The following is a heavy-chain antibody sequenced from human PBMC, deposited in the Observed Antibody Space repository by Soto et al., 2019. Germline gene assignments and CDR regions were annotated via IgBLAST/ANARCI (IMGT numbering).Heavy chain of an antibody. J-gene: IGHJ3*02. Sequence: EVQLVESGGGLVKPGGSLRLSCAASGFTFSNSIINWVRQAPGQGLEWVSSISGSSDFLYYADSVKGRFTIFRDTATNSLYLQINSLRAEDTAVYYCATSTWYAFDIWGQGTMVTVSS. V-gene: IGHV3-21*01. D-gene: IGHD6-13*01. CDR3: ATSTWYAFDI. CDR2: ISGSSDFL. CDR1: GFTFSNSI.